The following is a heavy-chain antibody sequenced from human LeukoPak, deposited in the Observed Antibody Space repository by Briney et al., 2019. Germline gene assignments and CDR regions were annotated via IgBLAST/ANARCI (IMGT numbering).Heavy chain of an antibody. D-gene: IGHD2-2*01. CDR3: AKDLGYCSSTSCWSLRAFDI. Sequence: GGSLRLSCAASGFTFSSYSMNWVRQAPGKGLEWVSAISGSGGSTYYADSVKGRFTISRDNSKNTLYLQMNSLRAEDTAVYYCAKDLGYCSSTSCWSLRAFDIWGQGTMVTVSS. J-gene: IGHJ3*02. V-gene: IGHV3-23*01. CDR2: ISGSGGST. CDR1: GFTFSSYS.